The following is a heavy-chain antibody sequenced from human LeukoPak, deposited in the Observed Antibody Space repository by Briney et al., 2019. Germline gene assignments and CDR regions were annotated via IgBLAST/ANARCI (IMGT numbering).Heavy chain of an antibody. CDR1: GYTLTESS. CDR2: FDPEDGEP. CDR3: VTDIRSGWRNY. D-gene: IGHD6-19*01. V-gene: IGHV1-24*01. Sequence: ASVKVPCKVSGYTLTESSMHWVRQAPGNGLELMGVFDPEDGEPIYAQKIQGRVTMTEDTSVHTAYMELRSLRSEDTAVYYCVTDIRSGWRNYWGQGTLITVSS. J-gene: IGHJ4*02.